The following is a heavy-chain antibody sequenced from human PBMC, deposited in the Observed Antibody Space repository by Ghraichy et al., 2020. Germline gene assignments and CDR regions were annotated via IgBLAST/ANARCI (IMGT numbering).Heavy chain of an antibody. CDR3: SRHWHIVVVVAAKAFDF. D-gene: IGHD2-15*01. V-gene: IGHV4-39*01. J-gene: IGHJ4*02. CDR2: IYYRVNT. CDR1: GDSISSSSSYF. Sequence: SETLSLTCTVSGDSISSSSSYFWVWIRQPPGNGLEWVGIIYYRVNTYYHPSLKSRVAISVDTSKNPFSLKLSSVTAEDTAVYYCSRHWHIVVVVAAKAFDFWGQGTLVAVSS.